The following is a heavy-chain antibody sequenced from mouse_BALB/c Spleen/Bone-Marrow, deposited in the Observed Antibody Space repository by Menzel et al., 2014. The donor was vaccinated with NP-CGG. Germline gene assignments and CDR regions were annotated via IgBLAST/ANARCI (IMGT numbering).Heavy chain of an antibody. V-gene: IGHV14-3*02. CDR3: VRSREYYFDC. Sequence: EVKLVESGAELVKPGASVKLSCTASGFNIKDTYMHWVKQRPEQGLEWIGRIDPANGNTKYDPKFQGKATITADTSSNTAYLQLSSLTSEDTAVYYCVRSREYYFDCWGQGTTLTVSS. CDR2: IDPANGNT. CDR1: GFNIKDTY. J-gene: IGHJ2*01. D-gene: IGHD1-1*01.